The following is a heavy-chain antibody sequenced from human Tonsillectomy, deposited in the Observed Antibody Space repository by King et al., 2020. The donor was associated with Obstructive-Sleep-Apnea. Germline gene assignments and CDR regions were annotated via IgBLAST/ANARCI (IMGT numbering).Heavy chain of an antibody. D-gene: IGHD2-2*01. CDR1: CGSISNYY. Sequence: QLQEAGPGLVKPSETLSLTCTVSCGSISNYYWSWIRQPPGQGLEWVGYVYYSGGTNYTPTLKSRVTISVDTSKNHFSLKLTSVTAADTAVYYCFGRLGYCSSTSCFMDVWGQGTTVTVSS. CDR3: FGRLGYCSSTSCFMDV. J-gene: IGHJ6*02. CDR2: VYYSGGT. V-gene: IGHV4-59*01.